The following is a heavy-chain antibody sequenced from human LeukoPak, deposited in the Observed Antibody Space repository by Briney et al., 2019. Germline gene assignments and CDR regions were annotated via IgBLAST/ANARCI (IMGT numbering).Heavy chain of an antibody. CDR2: INPNSGGT. Sequence: ASVKVSCKASGYTFTSYYMHWVRQAPGQGLEWMGWINPNSGGTNYAQKFQGRVTMTRDTSISTAYMELSRLRSDDTAVYYCARATIGGTTSDYWGQGTLVTVSS. D-gene: IGHD5-12*01. CDR3: ARATIGGTTSDY. J-gene: IGHJ4*02. V-gene: IGHV1-2*02. CDR1: GYTFTSYY.